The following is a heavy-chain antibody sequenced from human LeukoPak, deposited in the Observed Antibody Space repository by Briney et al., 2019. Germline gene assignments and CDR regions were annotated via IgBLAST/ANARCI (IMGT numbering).Heavy chain of an antibody. D-gene: IGHD3-22*01. CDR1: GFTFSSYE. CDR2: ISGSGDST. CDR3: AKGASPYYYDTSGYYFLDY. J-gene: IGHJ4*02. Sequence: PGGSLRLSCAASGFTFSSYEMNWVRQAPGEGLEWVSAISGSGDSTYYADSVKGRFTFSRDNSKNTLYLQMNSLRAEDTAVYYCAKGASPYYYDTSGYYFLDYWGRGILVTVSS. V-gene: IGHV3-23*01.